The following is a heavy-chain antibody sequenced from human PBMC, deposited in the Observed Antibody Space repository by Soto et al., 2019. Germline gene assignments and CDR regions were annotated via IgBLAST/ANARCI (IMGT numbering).Heavy chain of an antibody. J-gene: IGHJ4*02. D-gene: IGHD5-12*01. Sequence: LRLSGAASGFTFSSYWMHWVRQAPGKGLVWVSRINSDGSSTTYADSVKGRFTISRDNAKNTLYLQMNSLSAEDTAVYFCATGYSGYDYAKWGQGSLVTVSS. CDR1: GFTFSSYW. CDR3: ATGYSGYDYAK. CDR2: INSDGSST. V-gene: IGHV3-74*01.